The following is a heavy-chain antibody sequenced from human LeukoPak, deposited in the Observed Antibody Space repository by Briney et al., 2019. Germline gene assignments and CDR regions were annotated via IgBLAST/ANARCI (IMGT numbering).Heavy chain of an antibody. J-gene: IGHJ4*02. Sequence: GGSLRLSCAASGFAFTNYAMNWVRLAPGKGLEWVSSISDSGGSTYYEDSAKGRFTISRDNSKNTLYLQMDSLRAEDTAVYYCARDYADYVGFFFLDHWGQGTLVTVSS. D-gene: IGHD4-17*01. CDR1: GFAFTNYA. V-gene: IGHV3-23*01. CDR3: ARDYADYVGFFFLDH. CDR2: ISDSGGST.